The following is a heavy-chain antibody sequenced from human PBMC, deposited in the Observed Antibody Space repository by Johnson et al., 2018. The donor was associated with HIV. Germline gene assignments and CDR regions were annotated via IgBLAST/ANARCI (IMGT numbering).Heavy chain of an antibody. D-gene: IGHD2-2*01. Sequence: VQLVESGGGLVQPGGSLRLSCAASGFTFSDYYMSWIRQAPGKGLVWVGRIKSKTDGGTTDYAAPVKGRFTISRDDSKNTLYLQMNSLKAEDTAVYYCTTGPSQLGSAFDIWGQGTMVTVSS. CDR1: GFTFSDYY. CDR2: IKSKTDGGTT. CDR3: TTGPSQLGSAFDI. V-gene: IGHV3-15*01. J-gene: IGHJ3*02.